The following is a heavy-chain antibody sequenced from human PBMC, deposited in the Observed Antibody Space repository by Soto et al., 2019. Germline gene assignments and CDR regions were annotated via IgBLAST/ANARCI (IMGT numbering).Heavy chain of an antibody. V-gene: IGHV3-23*01. Sequence: EVQLLESGGGLVQPGGSLRLSCAASGFTFSSYAMSWVRQAPGKGLEWVSAISGSGGSTYYADSVKGRFTISRDNSKNTLYLQMNSLRAEDTAVYYCAKWGGIAARPGGYYFDYWGQGTLVTVSS. D-gene: IGHD6-6*01. CDR2: ISGSGGST. J-gene: IGHJ4*02. CDR1: GFTFSSYA. CDR3: AKWGGIAARPGGYYFDY.